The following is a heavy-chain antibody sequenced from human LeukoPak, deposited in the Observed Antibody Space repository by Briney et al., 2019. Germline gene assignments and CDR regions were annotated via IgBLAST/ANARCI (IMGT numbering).Heavy chain of an antibody. Sequence: PGGSLRLSCAASGFTFSSYGMHWVRQAPGKGLEWVAVISHDGSNKYYADSVKGRFTISRDNSKNTLYLQMNSLRAEDTAVYYCARGDYSSSWLIDYWGQGTLVTVSS. V-gene: IGHV3-30*19. CDR1: GFTFSSYG. D-gene: IGHD6-13*01. J-gene: IGHJ4*02. CDR2: ISHDGSNK. CDR3: ARGDYSSSWLIDY.